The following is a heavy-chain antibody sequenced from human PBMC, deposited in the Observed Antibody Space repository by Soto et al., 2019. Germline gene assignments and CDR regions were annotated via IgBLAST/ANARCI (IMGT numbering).Heavy chain of an antibody. J-gene: IGHJ4*02. CDR3: ARGAGPGSRQLAIDY. Sequence: QVQLQQWGAGLLKPSETLSLTCAVYGGSFSGYYWSWIRQPPGKGLEWIAEINHRGSTNCNPSLKSRVTISVDTSKDQFSLKLSSVTAADTAVYYCARGAGPGSRQLAIDYWGQGTLVTVSS. CDR2: INHRGST. CDR1: GGSFSGYY. V-gene: IGHV4-34*01. D-gene: IGHD3-10*01.